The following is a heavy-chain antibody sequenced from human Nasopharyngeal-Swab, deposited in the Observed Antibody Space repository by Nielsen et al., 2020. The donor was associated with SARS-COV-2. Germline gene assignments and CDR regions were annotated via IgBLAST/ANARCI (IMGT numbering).Heavy chain of an antibody. V-gene: IGHV3-33*01. Sequence: GGSLRLSCAASGFTFSSYGMHWVRQAPGKGLEWVAVIWYDGSNKYYADSVKGRFTISRDNSKNTLYLQMNSLRAEDTAVYCCARDSIAARLDPWGQGTLVTVSS. J-gene: IGHJ5*02. CDR1: GFTFSSYG. CDR2: IWYDGSNK. D-gene: IGHD6-6*01. CDR3: ARDSIAARLDP.